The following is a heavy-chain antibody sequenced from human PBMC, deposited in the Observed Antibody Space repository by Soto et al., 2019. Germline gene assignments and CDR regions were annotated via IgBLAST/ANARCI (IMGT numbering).Heavy chain of an antibody. CDR2: INPSGGST. J-gene: IGHJ6*02. CDR3: ARGGIGYCSGGSCFKGYYYYGMDV. D-gene: IGHD2-15*01. V-gene: IGHV1-46*01. Sequence: QVQLVQSGAEVKKPGASVKVSCKASGYTFTSYYIHWVRQAPGQGLEWMGIINPSGGSTSYAQKFQRRVTMTRDTSTSTVDMELSSLRSEDTAVYYCARGGIGYCSGGSCFKGYYYYGMDVWGQGTTVTVSS. CDR1: GYTFTSYY.